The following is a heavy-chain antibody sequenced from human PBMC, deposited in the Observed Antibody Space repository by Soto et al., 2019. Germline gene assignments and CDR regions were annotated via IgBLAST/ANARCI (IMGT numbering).Heavy chain of an antibody. J-gene: IGHJ5*02. D-gene: IGHD3-3*01. V-gene: IGHV2-5*02. CDR3: AHRATMTIFGLIIDNGIWCDP. CDR1: GFSLSTSGAA. CDR2: IYWDGDK. Sequence: QINLIESGPTLVKPTQTLTLTCTFSGFSLSTSGAAVGWVRQPPGRALEWLALIYWDGDKRYNASLGNRLTITKDTSMNQVVLTLTNVDPADTATYYCAHRATMTIFGLIIDNGIWCDPWGQGTRVSVSS.